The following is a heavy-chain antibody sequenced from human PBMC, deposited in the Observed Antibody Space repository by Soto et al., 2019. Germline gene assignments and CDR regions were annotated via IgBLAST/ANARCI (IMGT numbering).Heavy chain of an antibody. D-gene: IGHD1-26*01. CDR3: AKHQDGRYYLFDF. V-gene: IGHV1-69*13. CDR1: GGTFRTNA. Sequence: SVKVSCKASGGTFRTNAFSWVRQAPGQGLEWMGGIIPIFPTPDYAQKFQSRVTITADESTTTTYMELSSLTAEDTAVYYCAKHQDGRYYLFDFWGQGTLVTVSS. CDR2: IIPIFPTP. J-gene: IGHJ4*02.